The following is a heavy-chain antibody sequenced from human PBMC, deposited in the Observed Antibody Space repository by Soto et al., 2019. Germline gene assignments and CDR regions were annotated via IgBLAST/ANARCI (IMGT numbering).Heavy chain of an antibody. CDR3: EKAQGIAVAGTHYYYGMDV. CDR1: GFTFSIYA. V-gene: IGHV3-23*01. J-gene: IGHJ6*02. D-gene: IGHD6-19*01. CDR2: ISGSGGST. Sequence: LGESLRLSCAASGFTFSIYAMSWVRQAPGKGLEWVSAISGSGGSTYYADSVKGRFTISRDNSKNTLYLQMNSLRAEDTAVYYCEKAQGIAVAGTHYYYGMDVWGQGTTVTLSS.